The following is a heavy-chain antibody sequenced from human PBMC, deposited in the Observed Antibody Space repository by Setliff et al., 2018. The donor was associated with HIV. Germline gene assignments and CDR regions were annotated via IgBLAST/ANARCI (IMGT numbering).Heavy chain of an antibody. D-gene: IGHD2-2*01. J-gene: IGHJ5*01. CDR2: IIPIFGTA. CDR1: GGTFSTYP. CDR3: TLEGGVVVGAPSVVDIPNPLQSLS. Sequence: SVKVSCKASGGTFSTYPINWVRQAPGQGLEWMGGIIPIFGTANYAQQFQGRVTITTDESTNTAYMELSSLRSEDTAVVILTLEGGVVVGAPSVVDIPNPLQSLSWG. V-gene: IGHV1-69*05.